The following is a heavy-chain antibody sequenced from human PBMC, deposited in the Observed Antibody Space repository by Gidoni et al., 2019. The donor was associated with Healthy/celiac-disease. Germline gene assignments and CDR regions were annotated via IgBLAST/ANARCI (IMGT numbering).Heavy chain of an antibody. CDR2: INHSGST. CDR1: GGSFSGYY. Sequence: QVQLQQWGAGLLKPSETLSLTCAVYGGSFSGYYWSWIRQPPGKGLEWIGEINHSGSTNYNPSLKSRVTISVDTSKNQFSLKLSSVTAADTAVYYCARGAPLYMVRGVSTHDYWGQGTLVTVSS. V-gene: IGHV4-34*01. D-gene: IGHD3-10*01. CDR3: ARGAPLYMVRGVSTHDY. J-gene: IGHJ4*02.